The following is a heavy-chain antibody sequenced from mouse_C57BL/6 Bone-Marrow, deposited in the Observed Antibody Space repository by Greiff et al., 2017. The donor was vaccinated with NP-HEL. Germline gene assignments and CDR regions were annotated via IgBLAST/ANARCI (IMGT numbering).Heavy chain of an antibody. V-gene: IGHV10-1*01. D-gene: IGHD3-1*01. Sequence: EVQLVESGGGLVQPKGSLKLSCAASGFSFNTYAMNWVRQAPGKGLEWVARIRSKSNNYATYYADSVKDRFTISRDDSESMLYLQMNNLKTEDTAMYYCVSLSGHAMDYWGQGTSVTVSS. CDR3: VSLSGHAMDY. J-gene: IGHJ4*01. CDR2: IRSKSNNYAT. CDR1: GFSFNTYA.